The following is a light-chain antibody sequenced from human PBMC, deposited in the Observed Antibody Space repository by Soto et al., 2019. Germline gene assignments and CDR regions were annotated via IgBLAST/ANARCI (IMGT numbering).Light chain of an antibody. V-gene: IGLV1-44*01. CDR3: AAWDERLNGWG. J-gene: IGLJ3*02. Sequence: QSVLTQPPSASGTPRQRVTISCSGHTSNIGSNPVNWYQQLPGTAPQLLIHSKHQRPSGVPDRFSGSKSGTSAPLAISGLHSEDEADQFWAAWDERLNGWGFGGRTKGIVL. CDR1: TSNIGSNP. CDR2: SKH.